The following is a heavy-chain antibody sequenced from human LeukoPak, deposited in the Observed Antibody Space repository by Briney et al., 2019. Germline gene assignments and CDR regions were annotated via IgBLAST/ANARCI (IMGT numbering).Heavy chain of an antibody. CDR2: IYTSGST. Sequence: SETLSLTCTVAGGSISSGSYYWNWILQPAGKGLEWIGRIYTSGSTNYNPSLKSRVTISVDTSKNQFSLKLSSVTAADTAVYYCASWDSSSSRGFDPWGQGTLVTVSS. D-gene: IGHD6-6*01. V-gene: IGHV4-61*02. J-gene: IGHJ5*02. CDR3: ASWDSSSSRGFDP. CDR1: GGSISSGSYY.